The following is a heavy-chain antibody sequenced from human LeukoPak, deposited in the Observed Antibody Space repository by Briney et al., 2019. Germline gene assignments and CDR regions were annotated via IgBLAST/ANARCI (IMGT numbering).Heavy chain of an antibody. CDR3: EGDFWSGYQFDY. V-gene: IGHV3-23*01. Sequence: PGGSLRLSCAASGFTFSSYAMSWVRQAPGKGLEWVSAISGIGGSTYYADSVKGRFTISRDNSKNTLYLQMNRLRAEDTAVYYCEGDFWSGYQFDYWGQGTLVTVSS. D-gene: IGHD3-3*01. J-gene: IGHJ4*02. CDR2: ISGIGGST. CDR1: GFTFSSYA.